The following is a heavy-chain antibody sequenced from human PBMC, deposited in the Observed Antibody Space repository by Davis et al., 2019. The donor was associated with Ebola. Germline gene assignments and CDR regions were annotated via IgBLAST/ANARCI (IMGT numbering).Heavy chain of an antibody. CDR3: ARGKPFGSSFWFDP. CDR1: GGSISSGGYS. CDR2: IYHSGST. Sequence: MPSETLSLTCAVSGGSISSGGYSWSWIRQPPGKGLEWIGYIYHSGSTYYNPSLKSRVTISVDRSKNQFSLKLSPVTAADTAVYYCARGKPFGSSFWFDPWGQGTLVTVSS. V-gene: IGHV4-30-2*01. J-gene: IGHJ5*02. D-gene: IGHD6-13*01.